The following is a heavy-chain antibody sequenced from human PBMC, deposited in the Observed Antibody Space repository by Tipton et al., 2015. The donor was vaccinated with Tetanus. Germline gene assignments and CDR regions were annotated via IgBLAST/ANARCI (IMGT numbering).Heavy chain of an antibody. D-gene: IGHD5-24*01. V-gene: IGHV4-4*07. CDR1: RGPISSYY. CDR3: ARGITDGYNRRLDY. CDR2: ISNGNP. J-gene: IGHJ4*02. Sequence: LTCTVSRGPISSYYWSWIRQPAGKGLEWIGHISNGNPDYSPSLKSRVTLSVDTSKNQFYLELRSVTAADTAAYYCARGITDGYNRRLDYWGQGLRVAVS.